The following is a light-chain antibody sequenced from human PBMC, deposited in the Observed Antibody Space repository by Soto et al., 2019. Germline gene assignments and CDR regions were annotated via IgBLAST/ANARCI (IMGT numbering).Light chain of an antibody. J-gene: IGKJ1*01. CDR1: QSVSNNY. V-gene: IGKV3-20*01. CDR3: QQYGSSGT. CDR2: SAS. Sequence: TLSCRASQSVSNNYLAWYQQKPGQAPRLLIYSASNRATGIPDRFSGSGSGTDFTLTISRLEPEDFAVYYCQQYGSSGTFGQGTKVDIK.